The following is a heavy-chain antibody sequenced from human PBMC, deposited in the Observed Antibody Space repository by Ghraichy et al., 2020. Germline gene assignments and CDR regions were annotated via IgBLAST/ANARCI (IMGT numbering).Heavy chain of an antibody. CDR1: GFTFNTYT. J-gene: IGHJ6*02. D-gene: IGHD2-15*01. V-gene: IGHV3-48*02. CDR2: ISSSSTT. Sequence: CAASGFTFNTYTMNWVRQAPGKGLEWVSYISSSSTTYYADSVKGRFTISRDNAKNSLYLQMNSLRDEDTAVYYCTRGLCSGDSCYLYYAMDVWGQGTLVTVSS. CDR3: TRGLCSGDSCYLYYAMDV.